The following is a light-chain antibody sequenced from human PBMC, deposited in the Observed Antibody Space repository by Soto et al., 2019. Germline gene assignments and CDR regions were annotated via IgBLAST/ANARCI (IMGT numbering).Light chain of an antibody. CDR2: LGF. Sequence: DIVMTQSPLSLSVTPGEPASISCRSSQSLLHTNGYNYLDWYLQKPGQSPQLLIYLGFTRASGVPDRFSGSGSGADFTLKISRVEAEDVGVYYCMQARPSPTMYTFGQGTKREIK. CDR1: QSLLHTNGYNY. V-gene: IGKV2-28*01. CDR3: MQARPSPTMYT. J-gene: IGKJ2*01.